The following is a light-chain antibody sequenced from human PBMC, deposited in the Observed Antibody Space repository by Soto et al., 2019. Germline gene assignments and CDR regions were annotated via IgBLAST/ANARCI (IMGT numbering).Light chain of an antibody. CDR1: QSISTY. Sequence: DTQMTQSPSSLSASVGDRVSITCRASQSISTYLNWYQQKPGMAPKVLIYAASRLQSGVPSRFSGSGSGTDFTLTTSSLQPEDFATYYCHQTYANPWTFGQGTKVEIK. CDR3: HQTYANPWT. J-gene: IGKJ1*01. CDR2: AAS. V-gene: IGKV1-39*01.